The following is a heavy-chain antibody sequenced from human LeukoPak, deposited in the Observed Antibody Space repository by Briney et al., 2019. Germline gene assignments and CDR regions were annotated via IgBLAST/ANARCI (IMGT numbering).Heavy chain of an antibody. Sequence: GSLRLSCAASGFTFSSYSMNWIRQPPGKGLEWIGSIYCSGSTYSNPSLKSRVTISGDTSKNRFSLKLSSVTAADTAMYYCARDNQYNSASSDYGGTNFDSWGQGTLVTVSS. J-gene: IGHJ4*02. CDR2: IYCSGST. V-gene: IGHV4-39*07. D-gene: IGHD4-17*01. CDR3: ARDNQYNSASSDYGGTNFDS. CDR1: GFTFSSYS.